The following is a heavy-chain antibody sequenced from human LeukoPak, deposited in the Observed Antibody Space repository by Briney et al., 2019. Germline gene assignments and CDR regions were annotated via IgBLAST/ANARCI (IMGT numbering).Heavy chain of an antibody. CDR2: INTDGSST. J-gene: IGHJ4*02. CDR1: GLTFSNYW. Sequence: GGSLRLSCAASGLTFSNYWMHWVRQAPGKGLVWVSRINTDGSSTTYADSVKGRFTISRDNAKNTLYLQMNSLSAEDTAVYYCARGYGSSYRIDYWGQGTLVTVSS. CDR3: ARGYGSSYRIDY. D-gene: IGHD6-6*01. V-gene: IGHV3-74*01.